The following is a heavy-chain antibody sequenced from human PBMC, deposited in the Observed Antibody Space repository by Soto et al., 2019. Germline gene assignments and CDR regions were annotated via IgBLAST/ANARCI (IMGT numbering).Heavy chain of an antibody. J-gene: IGHJ6*03. D-gene: IGHD3-3*01. CDR2: SSTYNGNT. Sequence: QAQLVQSGAEMKKPGASVKVSCKASGYTLSNYGINWVRQAPGQGLEWMGWSSTYNGNTKYAKKFQGRVTMTTDTSTSTAYMELRSLRSDDTAVYYCVRDHHDFSSDYHYYHMDVWGKGTTVTVSS. CDR3: VRDHHDFSSDYHYYHMDV. CDR1: GYTLSNYG. V-gene: IGHV1-18*01.